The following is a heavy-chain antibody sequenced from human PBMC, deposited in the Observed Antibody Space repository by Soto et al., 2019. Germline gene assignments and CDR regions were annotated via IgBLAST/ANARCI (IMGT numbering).Heavy chain of an antibody. V-gene: IGHV1-24*01. CDR1: GYTLTELS. Sequence: AAVKVSCKVSGYTLTELSMHWVRQAPGKVLEWMGGFDPEDGETIYAQKFQGRVTMTEDTSTDTAYMELSSLRSEDTAVYYCATVFGVGHPSDYWGQGTLVTVSS. D-gene: IGHD3-3*01. CDR2: FDPEDGET. J-gene: IGHJ4*02. CDR3: ATVFGVGHPSDY.